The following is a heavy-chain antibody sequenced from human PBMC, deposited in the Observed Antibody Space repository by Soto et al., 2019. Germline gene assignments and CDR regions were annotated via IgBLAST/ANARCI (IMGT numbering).Heavy chain of an antibody. J-gene: IGHJ6*02. Sequence: HPGGSLRLSCAASGFTFDDYAMHWVRQAPGKGLEWVSGISWNSGSIGYADSVKGRFTISRDNAKNSLYLQMNSLRAEDTALYYCAKDIGEAAAGYYYYGMDVWGQGTTVTVSS. V-gene: IGHV3-9*01. CDR1: GFTFDDYA. D-gene: IGHD6-13*01. CDR3: AKDIGEAAAGYYYYGMDV. CDR2: ISWNSGSI.